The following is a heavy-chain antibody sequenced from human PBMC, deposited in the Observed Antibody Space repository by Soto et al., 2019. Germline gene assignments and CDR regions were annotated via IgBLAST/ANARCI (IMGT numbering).Heavy chain of an antibody. J-gene: IGHJ5*02. CDR2: IYYSGST. CDR3: ARDIGIAFSWFDP. CDR1: GGSISSYY. Sequence: SETLSLTCTVSGGSISSYYWSWIRQPPGKGLEWIGYIYYSGSTNYNPSLKSRVTISVDTSKNQFSLKLSSVTAADTAVYYCARDIGIAFSWFDPWGQGILVTVS. D-gene: IGHD3-3*02. V-gene: IGHV4-59*01.